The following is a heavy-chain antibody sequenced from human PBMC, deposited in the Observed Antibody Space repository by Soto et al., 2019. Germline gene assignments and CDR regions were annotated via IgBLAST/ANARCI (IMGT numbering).Heavy chain of an antibody. CDR2: SYYSGST. V-gene: IGHV4-59*01. Sequence: SETLSLTCTVSGGSISSYYWSWIRQPPGKGLEWIGYSYYSGSTNYNPSLKSRVTISVDTSKNQFSLKLSSVTAADTAVYYCSRDRTGPYYYYGMDVWGQGTTVTVSS. J-gene: IGHJ6*02. CDR3: SRDRTGPYYYYGMDV. CDR1: GGSISSYY.